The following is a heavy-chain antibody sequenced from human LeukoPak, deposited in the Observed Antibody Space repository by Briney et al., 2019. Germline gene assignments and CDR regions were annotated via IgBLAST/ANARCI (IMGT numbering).Heavy chain of an antibody. Sequence: ASVKVSCKASGYTFTSYGISWVRQAPGQGLEWMGWISAYNGNTNYAQKLQGRVTMTTDTSTSTAYMELRSLRSDDTAVYYCARGRGSGHKENWFDPWGQGTLVTVSS. V-gene: IGHV1-18*01. J-gene: IGHJ5*02. CDR2: ISAYNGNT. CDR1: GYTFTSYG. CDR3: ARGRGSGHKENWFDP. D-gene: IGHD6-19*01.